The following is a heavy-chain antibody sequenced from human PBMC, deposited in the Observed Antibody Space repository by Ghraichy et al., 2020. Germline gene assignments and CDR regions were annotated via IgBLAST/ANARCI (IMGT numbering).Heavy chain of an antibody. CDR3: ATDLLAVAGH. D-gene: IGHD6-19*01. CDR2: ISSSGSHT. CDR1: GFTFSSYN. J-gene: IGHJ4*02. Sequence: GGSLRLSCAASGFTFSSYNMNWVRQAPGKGLEWVSSISSSGSHTYYADPVKGRFTISRDNAKISLYLQMNNLGAEDTAVYYCATDLLAVAGHWGQGTLVTVSS. V-gene: IGHV3-21*01.